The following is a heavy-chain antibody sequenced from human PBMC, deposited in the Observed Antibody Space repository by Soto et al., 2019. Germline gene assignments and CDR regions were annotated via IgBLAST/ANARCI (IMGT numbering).Heavy chain of an antibody. CDR1: GFTFSSYA. J-gene: IGHJ5*02. Sequence: GGSLRLSCAASGFTFSSYAMRWVRQAPGKGLEWVPAISGSGGSTYYADSVKGRFTISRDNSKNTLYLQMNSLRAEDTAVYYCAKGGNYYDRSGIRSWFDPWGQGTLVTSPQ. CDR2: ISGSGGST. D-gene: IGHD3-22*01. CDR3: AKGGNYYDRSGIRSWFDP. V-gene: IGHV3-23*01.